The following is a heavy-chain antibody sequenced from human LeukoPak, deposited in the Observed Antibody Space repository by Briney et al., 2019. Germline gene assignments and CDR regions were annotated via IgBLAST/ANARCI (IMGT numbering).Heavy chain of an antibody. CDR1: GFTFSSYA. D-gene: IGHD5-18*01. CDR2: ISGSGGST. CDR3: AKGVGYSYGFDY. V-gene: IGHV3-23*01. J-gene: IGHJ4*02. Sequence: GGSLRLSCAASGFTFSSYAMSWVRQAPGKGLEWVSAISGSGGSTYYADSVKGRFTISRDNSKNTLYLQMNSLRDEDTAVYYCAKGVGYSYGFDYWGQGPLVTVSS.